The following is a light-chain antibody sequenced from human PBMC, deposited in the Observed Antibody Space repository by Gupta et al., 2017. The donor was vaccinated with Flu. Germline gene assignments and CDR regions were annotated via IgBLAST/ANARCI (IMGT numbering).Light chain of an antibody. CDR1: SSDIGSYEY. J-gene: IGLJ2*01. CDR3: SESTRSNTWI. Sequence: QSALTQPASVSGSPGQSITISCIGTSSDIGSYEYVSWYQQHPGKAPKFMIYDVSNRLSGIPSRFSGSRSGTTASITISGLQADDDASYYCSESTRSNTWIFGGGTKLTVL. CDR2: DVS. V-gene: IGLV2-14*03.